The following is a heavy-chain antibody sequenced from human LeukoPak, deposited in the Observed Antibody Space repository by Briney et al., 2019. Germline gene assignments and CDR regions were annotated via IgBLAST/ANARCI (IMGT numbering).Heavy chain of an antibody. D-gene: IGHD5/OR15-5a*01. CDR2: ISSSSSYI. CDR1: GFTFSSYS. CDR3: ARKFVGVYEIDY. Sequence: PGGSLRLSCAASGFTFSSYSMNWVRQAPGKGLEWVSSISSSSSYIYYADSVKGRFTISRDNAKNSLYLQMNSLRAEDTAVYYCARKFVGVYEIDYWGQGTLVTVSS. V-gene: IGHV3-21*01. J-gene: IGHJ4*02.